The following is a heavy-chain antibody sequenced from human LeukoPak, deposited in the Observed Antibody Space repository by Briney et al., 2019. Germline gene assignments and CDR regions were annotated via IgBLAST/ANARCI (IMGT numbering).Heavy chain of an antibody. CDR3: ARVGRGDHTWGSYSFDY. J-gene: IGHJ4*02. V-gene: IGHV4-59*01. Sequence: ASETLSLTCTVSGDSIRSYQWSWFRQPPGKGLEWIGYISYSGGTVYSPSLRSRVTISVDTSKSQSSLKLSSVTAADTAVYYCARVGRGDHTWGSYSFDYWGQGILVTVSS. D-gene: IGHD3-16*01. CDR2: ISYSGGT. CDR1: GDSIRSYQ.